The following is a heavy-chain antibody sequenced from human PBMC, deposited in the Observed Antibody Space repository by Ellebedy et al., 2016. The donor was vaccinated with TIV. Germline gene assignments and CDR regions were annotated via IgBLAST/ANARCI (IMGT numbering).Heavy chain of an antibody. V-gene: IGHV3-23*01. D-gene: IGHD3-22*01. CDR1: GFTFSSYA. Sequence: GESLKISCAASGFTFSSYAMSWVRQAPGKGLEWVSAISGSGGSTYYADSVKGRFTISRDNSKNTLYPQMNSLRAEDTAVYYCGKVATMIVRLTYFDYWGQGTLVTVSS. CDR2: ISGSGGST. J-gene: IGHJ4*02. CDR3: GKVATMIVRLTYFDY.